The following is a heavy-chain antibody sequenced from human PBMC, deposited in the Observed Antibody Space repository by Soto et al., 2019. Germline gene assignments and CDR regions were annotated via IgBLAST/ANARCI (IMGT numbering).Heavy chain of an antibody. CDR2: IYYSGST. D-gene: IGHD3-22*01. J-gene: IGHJ4*02. CDR3: ARDIGYYYDSSGYCFFDY. CDR1: GGSISSGGYY. Sequence: SETLSLTCTVSGGSISSGGYYWSWIRQHPGKGLEWIGYIYYSGSTYYNPSLKSRVTISVDTSKNQFSLKLSSVTAADTAVYYCARDIGYYYDSSGYCFFDYWGQGTLVTVSS. V-gene: IGHV4-31*03.